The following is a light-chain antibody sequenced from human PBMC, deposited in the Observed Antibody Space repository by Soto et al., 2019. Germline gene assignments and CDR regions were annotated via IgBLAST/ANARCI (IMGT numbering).Light chain of an antibody. CDR2: GAS. Sequence: EIVMTQSPATLSVSPGERATLSCRASQSVSSNLAWYQQKPGQAPRLLIYGASTRATGIPARFSGSGSGTEFTLTISSLQSEDFAVYYCQQYNTWPPIRITFGQGTRLEIK. CDR3: QQYNTWPPIRIT. V-gene: IGKV3-15*01. CDR1: QSVSSN. J-gene: IGKJ5*01.